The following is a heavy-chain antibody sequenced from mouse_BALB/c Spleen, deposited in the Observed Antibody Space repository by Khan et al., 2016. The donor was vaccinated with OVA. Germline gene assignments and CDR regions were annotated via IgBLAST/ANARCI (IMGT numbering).Heavy chain of an antibody. Sequence: QIQLVQSGPELKKPGETVKISCKASRYTFTNNGMNWVKQNPGKGLKWMGWINTYTGEPTYVDDFKERFAFSLETSATTAYLQINNLKNEDTATKYGARLGYAGTIAYWGQGTLVTVSA. D-gene: IGHD2-14*01. CDR3: ARLGYAGTIAY. V-gene: IGHV9-3-1*01. J-gene: IGHJ3*01. CDR2: INTYTGEP. CDR1: RYTFTNNG.